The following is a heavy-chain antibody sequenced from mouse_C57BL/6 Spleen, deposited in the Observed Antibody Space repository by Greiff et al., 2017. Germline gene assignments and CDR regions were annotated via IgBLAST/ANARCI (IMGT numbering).Heavy chain of an antibody. Sequence: QVQLKQSGAELVRPGTSVKVSCKASGYAFTNYLIEWVKQRPGQGLEWIGVINPGSGGTNYNEKFKGKATLTADKSSSTAYMQLSSLTSEDSAVYFCARSVVATGYFDVWGTGTTVTVSS. D-gene: IGHD1-1*01. CDR3: ARSVVATGYFDV. J-gene: IGHJ1*03. CDR2: INPGSGGT. CDR1: GYAFTNYL. V-gene: IGHV1-54*01.